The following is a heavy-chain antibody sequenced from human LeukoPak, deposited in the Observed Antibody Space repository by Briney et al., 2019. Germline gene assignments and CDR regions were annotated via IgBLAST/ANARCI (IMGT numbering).Heavy chain of an antibody. J-gene: IGHJ4*02. Sequence: PSETLSLTCTVSGGFISSYYWSWIRQPPGKGLEWIGYIYYSGSTNYNPSLKSRVTISVDTSKNQFSLKLSSVTAADTAVYYCASSSASIRLDYWGQGTLVTVSS. CDR2: IYYSGST. V-gene: IGHV4-59*08. D-gene: IGHD2-2*01. CDR1: GGFISSYY. CDR3: ASSSASIRLDY.